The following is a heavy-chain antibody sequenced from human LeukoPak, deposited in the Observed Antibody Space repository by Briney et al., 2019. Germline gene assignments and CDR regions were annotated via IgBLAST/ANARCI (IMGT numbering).Heavy chain of an antibody. CDR3: TRYHCSSTSCYPFGDY. Sequence: GGSLKLSXAASGFTFRGSAMHWVRQASGKGLEWVGRIRSKANSYATAYAASVKGRFTISRDDSKNTAYLQMNSLKTEDTAVYYCTRYHCSSTSCYPFGDYWGQGTLVTVSS. CDR1: GFTFRGSA. CDR2: IRSKANSYAT. J-gene: IGHJ4*02. D-gene: IGHD2-2*01. V-gene: IGHV3-73*01.